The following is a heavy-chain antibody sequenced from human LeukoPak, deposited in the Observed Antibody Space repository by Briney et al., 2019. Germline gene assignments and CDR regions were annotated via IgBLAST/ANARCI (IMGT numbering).Heavy chain of an antibody. CDR1: GFTFSSSA. J-gene: IGHJ4*02. Sequence: GGSLRLSCAASGFTFSSSAMSWVRQAPGQGLEWVPGITSGGNTYYADSVKGRFTVSRDNSKNTLFLQMNSLRAEDTALYYCAKAYDSSPAEYWGQGTLVTVSS. D-gene: IGHD3-22*01. CDR3: AKAYDSSPAEY. V-gene: IGHV3-23*01. CDR2: ITSGGNT.